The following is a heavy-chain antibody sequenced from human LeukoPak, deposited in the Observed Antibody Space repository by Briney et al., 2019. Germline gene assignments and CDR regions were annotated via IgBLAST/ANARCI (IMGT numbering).Heavy chain of an antibody. CDR2: IYSGGST. D-gene: IGHD1-26*01. CDR3: ARERGGGTYFVDQ. Sequence: PGGSLRLSCAASGFTVSSNYMSWVRQAPGKGLEWVSLIYSGGSTYYADSVKGRFTISRDNSKNTLYLQMNSLRAEDTAVYYCARERGGGTYFVDQWGQGTLVTVSS. V-gene: IGHV3-53*01. J-gene: IGHJ4*02. CDR1: GFTVSSNY.